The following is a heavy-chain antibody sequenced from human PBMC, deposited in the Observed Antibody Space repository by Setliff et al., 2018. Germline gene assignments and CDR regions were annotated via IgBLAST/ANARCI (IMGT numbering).Heavy chain of an antibody. CDR3: ARRHCSGGSCYSLNYFDY. CDR2: IYTSGST. Sequence: PSETLSLTCTVSGGSISSGSYYWSWIRQPAGKGLEWIGRIYTSGSTNYNPSLKSRVTISVDTSKNQFSLKQSSVTAADTAVYYCARRHCSGGSCYSLNYFDYWGQGTLVTVSS. CDR1: GGSISSGSYY. D-gene: IGHD2-15*01. J-gene: IGHJ4*02. V-gene: IGHV4-61*02.